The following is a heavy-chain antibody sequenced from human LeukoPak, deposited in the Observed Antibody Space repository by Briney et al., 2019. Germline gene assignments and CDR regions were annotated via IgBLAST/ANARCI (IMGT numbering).Heavy chain of an antibody. V-gene: IGHV1-69*04. D-gene: IGHD2-15*01. CDR1: GGTFSSYA. Sequence: ASVKVSCKASGGTFSSYAISWVRQAPGQGLEWMGRIIPILGIANYAQKFQGRVTITADKSTSTAYMELSSLRSDDTAVYYCAREVVAATLLDYWGQGTLVTVSS. J-gene: IGHJ4*02. CDR3: AREVVAATLLDY. CDR2: IIPILGIA.